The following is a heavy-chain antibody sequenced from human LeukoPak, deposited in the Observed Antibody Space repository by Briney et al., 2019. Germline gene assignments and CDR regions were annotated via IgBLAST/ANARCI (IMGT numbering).Heavy chain of an antibody. Sequence: PGGSLRLSCAATGFTFSSYSMNWVRQAPGKGLEWVSYISRSSDVIYYADSVKGRFTISRDNANNSLYLQMNSLRAEDTAVYYCARGFSYGSGSYEVGYWGQGTLVTVSS. CDR1: GFTFSSYS. D-gene: IGHD3-10*01. V-gene: IGHV3-48*04. CDR2: ISRSSDVI. J-gene: IGHJ4*02. CDR3: ARGFSYGSGSYEVGY.